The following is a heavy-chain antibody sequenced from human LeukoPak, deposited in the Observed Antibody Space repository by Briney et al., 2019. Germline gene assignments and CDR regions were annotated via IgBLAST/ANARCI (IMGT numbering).Heavy chain of an antibody. CDR1: GFTFSSYA. V-gene: IGHV3-9*01. D-gene: IGHD4-23*01. CDR2: ISWRSDSV. CDR3: AKDWSYGGNSWKYFGS. J-gene: IGHJ4*02. Sequence: GGSLRLSCAASGFTFSSYAMSWVRQAPGKGLEWVSGISWRSDSVDYAESVKGRFTISRDNAKNSLYLQMNSLRADDTALYYCAKDWSYGGNSWKYFGSWGQGILVTVSS.